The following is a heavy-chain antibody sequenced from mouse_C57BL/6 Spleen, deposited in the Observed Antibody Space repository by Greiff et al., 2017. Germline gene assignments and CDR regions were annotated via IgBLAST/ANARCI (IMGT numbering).Heavy chain of an antibody. CDR2: IYPSDGST. D-gene: IGHD2-4*01. CDR3: ASRIYYDYDGTVAE. Sequence: VQLQQSDAEFVKPGASVKISCKASGYTFTDHTIPWMKQRPEQGLEWIGYIYPSDGSTKYNEKFKGKATLTADKSSSTAYMQLNSLTSEDSAVYFGASRIYYDYDGTVAEWGQGTLVNVSA. CDR1: GYTFTDHT. J-gene: IGHJ3*01. V-gene: IGHV1-78*01.